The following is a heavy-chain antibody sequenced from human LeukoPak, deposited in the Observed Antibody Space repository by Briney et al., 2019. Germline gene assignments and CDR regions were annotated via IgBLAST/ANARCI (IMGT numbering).Heavy chain of an antibody. V-gene: IGHV1-8*01. J-gene: IGHJ6*03. CDR1: GYTFTSYD. CDR3: ARGRSDYTSNYYCYYMDV. Sequence: ASVKVSCKASGYTFTSYDINWVRQATGQGVEWMGWMNPNSGNTGYAQKFHGRVTMTRNTSISTAYMELSSLRSEDTAVYFCARGRSDYTSNYYCYYMDVWGKGTTVTVSS. CDR2: MNPNSGNT. D-gene: IGHD4-11*01.